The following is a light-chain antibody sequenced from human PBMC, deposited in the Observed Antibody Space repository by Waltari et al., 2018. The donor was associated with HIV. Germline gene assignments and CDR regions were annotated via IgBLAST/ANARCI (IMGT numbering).Light chain of an antibody. CDR2: EIN. CDR3: SSYAGSDNWV. CDR1: RSDITPSYF. J-gene: IGLJ3*02. V-gene: IGLV2-8*01. Sequence: QSALTQPPSASGSPGQSVPIPCTGTRSDITPSYFVSWYQQHPGKAPKLIIYEINERPSGVPDRFSGSKSGNTATLAVSGLQADDEADYYCSSYAGSDNWVFGGGTTVTVL.